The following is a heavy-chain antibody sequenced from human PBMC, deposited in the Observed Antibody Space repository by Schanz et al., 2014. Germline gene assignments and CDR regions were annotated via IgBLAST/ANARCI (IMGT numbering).Heavy chain of an antibody. J-gene: IGHJ6*02. CDR2: INVYNGDT. CDR1: GYTFTSYA. CDR3: ASDTMGGNFVLDV. V-gene: IGHV1-18*01. Sequence: QVRLVQSGAEVKKPGASVKVSCKASGYTFTSYAMNWVRQAPGQGLEWMGWINVYNGDTKFAKTFQDRVTLTTDTSTSTAYMELRSLRSDDTAVYYCASDTMGGNFVLDVWGQGTTVTVSS. D-gene: IGHD3-10*01.